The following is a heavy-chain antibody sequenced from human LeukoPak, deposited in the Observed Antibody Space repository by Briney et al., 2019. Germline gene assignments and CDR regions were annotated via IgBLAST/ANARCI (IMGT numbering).Heavy chain of an antibody. CDR2: INPSGGST. J-gene: IGHJ4*02. CDR1: GYTFTSYY. Sequence: ASVKVSCKASGYTFTSYYMHWVRQAPGQGLEWMGIINPSGGSTSYAQKFQGRVTMTRDTSTSTVYMELSSLRSEDTAVYYCAREIGPRQLHLWGSAFDYWGQGTLVTVSS. CDR3: AREIGPRQLHLWGSAFDY. D-gene: IGHD5-18*01. V-gene: IGHV1-46*01.